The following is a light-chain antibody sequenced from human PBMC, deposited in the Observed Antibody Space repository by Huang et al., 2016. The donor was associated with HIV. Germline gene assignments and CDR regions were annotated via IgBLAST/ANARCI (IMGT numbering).Light chain of an antibody. CDR1: QTITTY. Sequence: DIQMTQSPSSLSASVGDRVIMTCRASQTITTYLKWYHQRPGKAPKLLIYAASSLQSGVPSRFSGSGSGTDFTLTISSLQPEDFATYYCQQSYSSLLSFGGGTKVAIK. J-gene: IGKJ4*01. CDR2: AAS. V-gene: IGKV1-39*01. CDR3: QQSYSSLLS.